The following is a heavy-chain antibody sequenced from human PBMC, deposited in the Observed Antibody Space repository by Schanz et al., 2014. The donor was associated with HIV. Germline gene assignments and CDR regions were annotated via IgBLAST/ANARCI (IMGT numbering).Heavy chain of an antibody. CDR1: GYTFISYG. CDR3: ASQYSNYDSSRRYHWYFDL. J-gene: IGHJ2*01. V-gene: IGHV1-18*01. Sequence: QVQLVQSGPEVKKPGASVKVSCKASGYTFISYGISWVRQAPGQGLEWMGWISAYNGNTNYAQKCQGRLTMTTDTSTSTAYMELRSLRSDDTAVYYCASQYSNYDSSRRYHWYFDLWGRGTLVTVSS. CDR2: ISAYNGNT. D-gene: IGHD4-4*01.